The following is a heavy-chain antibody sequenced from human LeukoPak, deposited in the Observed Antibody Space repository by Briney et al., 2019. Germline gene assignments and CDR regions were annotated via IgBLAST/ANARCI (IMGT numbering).Heavy chain of an antibody. CDR2: IYSGGST. D-gene: IGHD6-19*01. CDR3: ARRVRSGWSLDY. J-gene: IGHJ4*02. CDR1: GFTVSSNY. Sequence: GGSLRLSCAASGFTVSSNYMSWVRQAPGKGLEWVSVIYSGGSTYYADSVKGRFTISRDNSKSTLYLQMNSLRAEDTAVYYCARRVRSGWSLDYWGQGTLVTVSS. V-gene: IGHV3-53*01.